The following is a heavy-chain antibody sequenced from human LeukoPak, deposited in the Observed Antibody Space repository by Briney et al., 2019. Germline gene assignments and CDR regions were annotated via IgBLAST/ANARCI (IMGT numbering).Heavy chain of an antibody. D-gene: IGHD6-19*01. CDR2: IYYSGST. CDR1: GVSISSTDYY. V-gene: IGHV4-39*01. CDR3: ARHKADRSWFDP. Sequence: SETLSLTCIVSGVSISSTDYYWGWIRQPPGKGLEWIGSIYYSGSTYYNPSLKSRVTISVDTSKNQFSLKLSSVTAADTAVYYCARHKADRSWFDPWGQGTLVTVSS. J-gene: IGHJ5*02.